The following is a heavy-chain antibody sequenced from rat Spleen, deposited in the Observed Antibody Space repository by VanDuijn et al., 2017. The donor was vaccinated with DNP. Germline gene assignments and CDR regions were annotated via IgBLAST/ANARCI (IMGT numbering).Heavy chain of an antibody. CDR1: GYSITSNY. CDR3: ASYYYDGYYAMDA. D-gene: IGHD1-12*02. J-gene: IGHJ4*01. V-gene: IGHV3-1*01. Sequence: EVQLQESGPGLVKPSQSLSLTCSVTGYSITSNYWGWIRRFPGNKMEYIGHISYNGRTHYNPSLKSRISITRDTSKNQFFLQLSSVTTEDTATYYCASYYYDGYYAMDAWGQGTSVTVSS. CDR2: ISYNGRT.